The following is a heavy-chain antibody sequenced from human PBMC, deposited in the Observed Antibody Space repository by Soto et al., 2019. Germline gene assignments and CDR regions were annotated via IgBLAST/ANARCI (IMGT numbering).Heavy chain of an antibody. D-gene: IGHD3-3*01. J-gene: IGHJ6*04. CDR1: DYTFTSYG. CDR3: AAQTNYDLWSGPSEAHYHYGMFV. CDR2: VSAYTAKT. Sequence: AAVKGSCPASDYTFTSYGVTWVRQAPGQGLECMGWVSAYTAKTNYAQKLQGRVTMTTDTSTRTAYMELRSLRSDDTAIYYCAAQTNYDLWSGPSEAHYHYGMFVWGKGTKVTVSS. V-gene: IGHV1-18*01.